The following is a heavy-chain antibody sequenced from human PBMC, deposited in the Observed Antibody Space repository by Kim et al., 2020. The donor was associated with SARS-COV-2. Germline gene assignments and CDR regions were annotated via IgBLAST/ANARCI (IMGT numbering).Heavy chain of an antibody. CDR3: ARTRTTFPNYYYYGMD. J-gene: IGHJ6*01. V-gene: IGHV4-59*13. CDR1: GGSISSYY. D-gene: IGHD1-7*01. Sequence: SETLSLTCTVSGGSISSYYWSWIRQPPGTGKGLEWIGYIYYSGSTNYNPSLKSRVTISVDTSKNQFSLKLSSVTAADTAVYYCARTRTTFPNYYYYGMD. CDR2: IYYSGST.